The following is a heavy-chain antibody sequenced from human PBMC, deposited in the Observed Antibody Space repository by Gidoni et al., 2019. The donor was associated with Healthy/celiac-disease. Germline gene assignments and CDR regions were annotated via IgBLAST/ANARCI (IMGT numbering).Heavy chain of an antibody. V-gene: IGHV3-48*03. CDR2: ISSSGSTI. Sequence: VQLVESGGGLLQPRGSTRLSCAASGFPFSRYERNWVRQAPGKGLGWVSYISSSGSTIYYADSVKGRFTISRDNAKNSLYLQMNSLSAEDTAVYYCAREGRAYYYGMDVWGQGTTVTVSS. CDR1: GFPFSRYE. CDR3: AREGRAYYYGMDV. J-gene: IGHJ6*02.